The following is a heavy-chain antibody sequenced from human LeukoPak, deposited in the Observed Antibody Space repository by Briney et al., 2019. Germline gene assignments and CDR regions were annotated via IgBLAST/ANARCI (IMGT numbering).Heavy chain of an antibody. CDR3: ARDRRDAYNWGPDDAFDI. J-gene: IGHJ3*02. Sequence: GGSLRLSCAASGFTFSSYSMNWVRQAPGKGLEWVSSISSSSSYIYYADSVKGRFTISRDNAKNSLYLQMNSLRAEDTAVYYCARDRRDAYNWGPDDAFDIWGQGTMVTVSS. CDR2: ISSSSSYI. D-gene: IGHD5-24*01. CDR1: GFTFSSYS. V-gene: IGHV3-21*01.